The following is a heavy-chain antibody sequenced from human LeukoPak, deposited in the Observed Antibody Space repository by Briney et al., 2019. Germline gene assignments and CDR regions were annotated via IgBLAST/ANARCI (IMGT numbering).Heavy chain of an antibody. CDR3: ARASRRGSGDY. V-gene: IGHV3-66*01. Sequence: QSGGSLRLSCAASGFTVSSNYMSWVRQAPGKGLEWVSVIYSGGSTYYADSVKDRFTISRDNSKNTLYLQMNSLRAEDTAVYYCARASRRGSGDYWGQGTLVTVSS. D-gene: IGHD3-10*01. CDR1: GFTVSSNY. CDR2: IYSGGST. J-gene: IGHJ4*02.